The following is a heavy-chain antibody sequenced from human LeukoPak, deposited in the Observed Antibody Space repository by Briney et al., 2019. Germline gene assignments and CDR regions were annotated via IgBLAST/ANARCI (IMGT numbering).Heavy chain of an antibody. CDR3: AREVERGYYYYGMDV. CDR2: ISYDGSNK. Sequence: PGRSLRLSCAASGFTFSSYAMHWVRQAPGKGLEWVAVISYDGSNKYYADSVKGRFTISRDNSKNTLYLQMNSLRAEDTAVYYCAREVERGYYYYGMDVWGQGTTVTVSS. V-gene: IGHV3-30-3*01. CDR1: GFTFSSYA. J-gene: IGHJ6*02. D-gene: IGHD5-24*01.